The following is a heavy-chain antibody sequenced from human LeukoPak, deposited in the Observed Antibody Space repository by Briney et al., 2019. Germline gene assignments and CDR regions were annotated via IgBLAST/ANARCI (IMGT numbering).Heavy chain of an antibody. CDR2: ISWNSGSI. CDR1: GFTFDDYA. D-gene: IGHD4-23*01. CDR3: AKDIVRWGVGFDY. V-gene: IGHV3-9*01. J-gene: IGHJ4*02. Sequence: GGSLRLSCAASGFTFDDYAMHWVRQAPGKGLEWVSGISWNSGSIGYADSVKGRFTISRDNAKNSLYLQMNGLRAEDTALYYCAKDIVRWGVGFDYWGQGTLVTVSS.